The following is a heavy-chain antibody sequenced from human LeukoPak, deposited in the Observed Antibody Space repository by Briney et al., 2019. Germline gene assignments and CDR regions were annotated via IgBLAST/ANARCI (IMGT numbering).Heavy chain of an antibody. CDR2: IRYGGSNK. D-gene: IGHD6-13*01. CDR1: GFTFSSYG. Sequence: PGGSLRLSCAASGFTFSSYGMHWVRQAPGKGLEWVAFIRYGGSNKYYADSVKGRFTISRDNSKNTLYLQMNSLRAEDTAVYYCAEGGDSSWYMTAFDIWGQGTMVTVSS. V-gene: IGHV3-30*02. CDR3: AEGGDSSWYMTAFDI. J-gene: IGHJ3*02.